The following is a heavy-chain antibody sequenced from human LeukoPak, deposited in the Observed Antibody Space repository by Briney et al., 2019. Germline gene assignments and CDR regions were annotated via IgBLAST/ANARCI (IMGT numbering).Heavy chain of an antibody. CDR3: ARDYGDYSNNWFDP. Sequence: PSETLSLTCTVSGGSISSSSYYWGWIRQPPGKGLEWIGSIYYSGSTYYNPSLKSRVTISVDTSKNQFSPKLSSLTAADTAAYYCARDYGDYSNNWFDPWGQGTLVTVS. V-gene: IGHV4-39*01. J-gene: IGHJ5*02. CDR1: GGSISSSSYY. D-gene: IGHD4-17*01. CDR2: IYYSGST.